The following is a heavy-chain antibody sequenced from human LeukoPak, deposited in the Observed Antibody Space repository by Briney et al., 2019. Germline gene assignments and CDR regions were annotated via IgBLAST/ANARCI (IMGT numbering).Heavy chain of an antibody. CDR2: IIPISGTA. CDR1: GGTFSNHA. Sequence: SVKVSCKASGGTFSNHAISWVRQAPAQGREWVGVIIPISGTANYAQKFQGRVTITADASTSTVYMELSSLTSDDTAVYYCARWAGDSSAWYPALFDYWGQGTLVTVSS. D-gene: IGHD6-13*01. V-gene: IGHV1-69*13. CDR3: ARWAGDSSAWYPALFDY. J-gene: IGHJ4*02.